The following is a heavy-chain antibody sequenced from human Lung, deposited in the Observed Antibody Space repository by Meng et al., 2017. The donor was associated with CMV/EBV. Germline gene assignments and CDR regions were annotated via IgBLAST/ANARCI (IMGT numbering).Heavy chain of an antibody. Sequence: SYAITWVRQAPVQRLEWMGTIIPILAITKYAQKFQGRVTITADKTSSTVYMELSSLRSDDTAVYYCGRYTDIVSVIAATRDYWFDPWGQGTLVTVSS. J-gene: IGHJ5*02. D-gene: IGHD2-15*01. CDR3: GRYTDIVSVIAATRDYWFDP. CDR1: SYA. CDR2: IIPILAIT. V-gene: IGHV1-69*04.